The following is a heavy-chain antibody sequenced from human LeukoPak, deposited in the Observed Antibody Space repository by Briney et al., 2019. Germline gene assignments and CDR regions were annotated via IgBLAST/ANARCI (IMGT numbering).Heavy chain of an antibody. J-gene: IGHJ5*02. Sequence: PGGSLRLSCAASGFTFSSYEMIWVRQAPGKGLEWVSYISRSGSTIFYADSVKGRFIISRDNAKNSLYLQMNSLRAEDTAVYYCAREQVSPGATGYSSSGFDPWGQEPWSPSPQ. CDR1: GFTFSSYE. CDR2: ISRSGSTI. V-gene: IGHV3-48*03. CDR3: AREQVSPGATGYSSSGFDP. D-gene: IGHD6-6*01.